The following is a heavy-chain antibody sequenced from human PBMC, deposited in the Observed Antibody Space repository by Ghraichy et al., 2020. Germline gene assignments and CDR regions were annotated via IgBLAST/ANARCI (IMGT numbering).Heavy chain of an antibody. J-gene: IGHJ6*02. CDR1: GFTFSGYW. CDR2: IKEDGSEK. D-gene: IGHD6-13*01. V-gene: IGHV3-7*01. CDR3: ARGGRQHRPYYYYYYGMDV. Sequence: GGSLRLSCAVSGFTFSGYWMSWVRQAPGKGLEWVANIKEDGSEKYYVDSVKGRFTISRDNAKNSLYLQMNSLRAEDTAVYYCARGGRQHRPYYYYYYGMDVWGQGTTVTVS.